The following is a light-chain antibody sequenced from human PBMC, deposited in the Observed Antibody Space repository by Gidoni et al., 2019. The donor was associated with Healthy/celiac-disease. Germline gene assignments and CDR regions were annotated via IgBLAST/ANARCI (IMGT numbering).Light chain of an antibody. CDR1: QSISSY. CDR2: AAS. J-gene: IGKJ5*01. CDR3: QQSYSTPSIT. V-gene: IGKV1-39*01. Sequence: IQTTQSPSSLSASVGDRVTITCRASQSISSYLNWYQQKPGKAPKLLIYAASSLQSGVPSRISGSGSGTDFTLTISSLQPEDFATYYCQQSYSTPSITFXHXTRLEIK.